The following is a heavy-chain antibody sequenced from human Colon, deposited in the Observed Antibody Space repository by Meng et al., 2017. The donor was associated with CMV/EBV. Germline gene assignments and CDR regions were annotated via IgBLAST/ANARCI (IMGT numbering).Heavy chain of an antibody. CDR3: ARDRLERPTYYYGSGSYHWFDP. CDR2: ISSSSNTI. V-gene: IGHV3-11*01. CDR1: GFTFSDYY. Sequence: GGSLRLSCAASGFTFSDYYMSWIRQAPGKGLEWISYISSSSNTIHYADSMRGRFTISRDNAKNSLYLQVNSLRAEDTAVYYCARDRLERPTYYYGSGSYHWFDPWGQGTLVTVSS. D-gene: IGHD3-10*01. J-gene: IGHJ5*02.